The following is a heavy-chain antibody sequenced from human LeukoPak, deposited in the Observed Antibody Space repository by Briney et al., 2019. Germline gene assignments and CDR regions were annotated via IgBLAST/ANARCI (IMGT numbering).Heavy chain of an antibody. CDR1: GYTFTSYD. D-gene: IGHD3-10*01. J-gene: IGHJ4*02. CDR3: ARGQYYYGSGSGDYFDY. V-gene: IGHV1-8*03. Sequence: GASVKVSCKASGYTFTSYDINWVRQATGRGLEWMGWMNPNSGNTGYAQKFQGRVTITRNTSISTAYMELSSLRSEDTAVYYCARGQYYYGSGSGDYFDYWGQGTLVTVSS. CDR2: MNPNSGNT.